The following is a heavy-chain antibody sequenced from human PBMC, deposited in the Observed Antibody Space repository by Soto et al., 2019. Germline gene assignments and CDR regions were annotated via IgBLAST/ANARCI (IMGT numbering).Heavy chain of an antibody. CDR1: GFTFSSYA. CDR2: ISYDGSNK. CDR3: ARDGPLGSRVDTACLGY. Sequence: PGGSLRLSCAASGFTFSSYAMHWVRQAPGKGLEWVAVISYDGSNKYYADSVKGRFTISRDNSKNTLYLQMNSLRAEDTAVYYCARDGPLGSRVDTACLGYWGQGTLVTVSS. V-gene: IGHV3-30-3*01. J-gene: IGHJ4*02. D-gene: IGHD5-18*01.